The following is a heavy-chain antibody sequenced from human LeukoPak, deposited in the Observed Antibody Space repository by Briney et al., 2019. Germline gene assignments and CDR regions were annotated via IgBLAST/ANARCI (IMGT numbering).Heavy chain of an antibody. CDR1: GGTFTSYG. CDR3: ARDRPTTVTTYNWFDP. Sequence: ASVKVSCKASGGTFTSYGISWVRQAPGQGLEWMGWISAYNGNTNYAQKLQGRVTMTTDTSTSTAYMELRSLRSDDTAVYYCARDRPTTVTTYNWFDPWGQGTLVTVSS. V-gene: IGHV1-18*01. J-gene: IGHJ5*02. D-gene: IGHD4-17*01. CDR2: ISAYNGNT.